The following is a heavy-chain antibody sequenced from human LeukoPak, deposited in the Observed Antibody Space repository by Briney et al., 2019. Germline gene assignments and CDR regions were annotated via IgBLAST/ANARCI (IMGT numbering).Heavy chain of an antibody. J-gene: IGHJ4*02. V-gene: IGHV3-23*01. CDR1: GSFSSYV. D-gene: IGHD4-11*01. Sequence: GGSLRLSCAASGSFSSYVMTWVRQAPGRGLERVSTLSASGGSTYYADSVKGRFTISRDNSKNTLYLQMNSLRAEDTAVYYCAKDKYSNYRPFDYWGQGTLVTVSS. CDR3: AKDKYSNYRPFDY. CDR2: LSASGGST.